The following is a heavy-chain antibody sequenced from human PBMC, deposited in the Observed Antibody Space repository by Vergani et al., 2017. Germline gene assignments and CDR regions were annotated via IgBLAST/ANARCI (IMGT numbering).Heavy chain of an antibody. CDR2: ISGSGGST. J-gene: IGHJ6*01. V-gene: IGHV3-23*01. CDR1: GFTFNHYA. D-gene: IGHD2-15*01. Sequence: EVQLLESGGDLVQPGGSLRLSCAASGFTFNHYAMNWVRQAPGKGLEWVSGISGSGGSTYYAGSVKGRFTISRDSARNTLYLQMNSLSAGDTAVCCFAKANPRNSSCAYLFVNHAMVVWGGEATVIIAS. CDR3: AKANPRNSSCAYLFVNHAMVV.